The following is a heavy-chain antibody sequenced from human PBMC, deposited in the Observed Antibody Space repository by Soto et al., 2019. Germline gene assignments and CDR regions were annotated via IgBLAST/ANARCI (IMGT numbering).Heavy chain of an antibody. D-gene: IGHD2-21*01. CDR3: ARVVRGWHPHFDS. Sequence: PSETLSLTCAAYGGPFNGYYWSWIRQPPGKGLEWIGEINHSGSGNYNPSLKSRVTISLDTSKNQFSLKLDSVTAADTAVYYCARVVRGWHPHFDSWRQGTLVTVSS. J-gene: IGHJ4*02. CDR1: GGPFNGYY. V-gene: IGHV4-34*01. CDR2: INHSGSG.